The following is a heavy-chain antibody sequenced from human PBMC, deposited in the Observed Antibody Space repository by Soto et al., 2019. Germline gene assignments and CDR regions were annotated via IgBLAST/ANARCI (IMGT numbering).Heavy chain of an antibody. CDR1: GGSISSSSYY. Sequence: SETLSLTCTVSGGSISSSSYYWGWIRQPPGKGLEWIGSIYYSGSTYYNPSLKSRVTISVDTSKNQFSLKLSSVTAADTAVYYCASSRRYYDILTGYSPEGYYFDYWGQGTLVT. CDR3: ASSRRYYDILTGYSPEGYYFDY. D-gene: IGHD3-9*01. V-gene: IGHV4-39*01. J-gene: IGHJ4*02. CDR2: IYYSGST.